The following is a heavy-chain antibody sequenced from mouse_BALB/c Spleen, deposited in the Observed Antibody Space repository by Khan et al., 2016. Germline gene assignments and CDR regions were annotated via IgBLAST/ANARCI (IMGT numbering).Heavy chain of an antibody. CDR2: IYPGDGDT. Sequence: QVQLQQSGAELVRPGSSVQISCKASGYAFSSYWMNWVKQRPGQGLEWIGQIYPGDGDTNYNGKFKGKATLTADKSSSTAYMQPSSLTSEDSAVYAFAIEGYGYDTFAYWGQGTLVTVSA. D-gene: IGHD2-2*01. V-gene: IGHV1-80*01. CDR1: GYAFSSYW. J-gene: IGHJ3*01. CDR3: AIEGYGYDTFAY.